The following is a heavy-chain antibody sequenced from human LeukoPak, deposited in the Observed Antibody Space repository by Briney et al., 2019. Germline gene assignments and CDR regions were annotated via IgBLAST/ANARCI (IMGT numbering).Heavy chain of an antibody. CDR2: INSSGSNI. Sequence: GEPLSLFCAASGLHFSRYEMNWVRQAPGEGPEWVSYINSSGSNIYYADSGKGRFTISTENAMTSLYLQVNSLRAEDTAVYYCARPGLIYYASTGYDYWGQGTLVTVSS. CDR1: GLHFSRYE. CDR3: ARPGLIYYASTGYDY. V-gene: IGHV3-48*03. D-gene: IGHD3-22*01. J-gene: IGHJ4*02.